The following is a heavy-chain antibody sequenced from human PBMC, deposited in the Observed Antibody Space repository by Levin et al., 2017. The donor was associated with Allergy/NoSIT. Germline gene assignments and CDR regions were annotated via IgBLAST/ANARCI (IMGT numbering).Heavy chain of an antibody. CDR2: IQPGDSDV. D-gene: IGHD6-13*01. Sequence: GESLKISCKASGYSFTRYWIGWVRQMPGKGLEWMGIIQPGDSDVRYSPSFQGQVTISVDRSITTAYLQWSSLKAADTAMYYCARTYSSSWYGWFDPWCQGTLVTVSS. V-gene: IGHV5-51*01. CDR1: GYSFTRYW. J-gene: IGHJ5*02. CDR3: ARTYSSSWYGWFDP.